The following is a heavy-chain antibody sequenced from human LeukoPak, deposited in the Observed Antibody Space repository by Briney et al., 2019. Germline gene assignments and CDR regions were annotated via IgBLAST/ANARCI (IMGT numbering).Heavy chain of an antibody. D-gene: IGHD3-3*01. J-gene: IGHJ6*03. V-gene: IGHV4-34*01. CDR2: INHSGST. CDR1: GGSFSGYY. Sequence: SETLSLTCAVYGGSFSGYYWSWIRQPPGKGLEWIGEINHSGSTNYNPSLKSRVTISVDTSKNQFSLKLSSVTAADTAVYYCARGRSNFWSGPYYMDVWGKGTTVTVSS. CDR3: ARGRSNFWSGPYYMDV.